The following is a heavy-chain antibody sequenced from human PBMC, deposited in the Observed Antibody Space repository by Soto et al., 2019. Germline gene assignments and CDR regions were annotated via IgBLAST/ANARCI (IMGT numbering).Heavy chain of an antibody. J-gene: IGHJ1*01. CDR3: ARFLGNGGKENEYFQH. V-gene: IGHV4-59*01. CDR1: GGSISSDY. D-gene: IGHD5-12*01. Sequence: PSETLSLTCTVSGGSISSDYWTWIRQPPGKGLDWIGYITNRGSTNYNPSLESRVTISVDTSKNQLSLRLSSVTAADTAVYYCARFLGNGGKENEYFQHWGQGSLVTVSS. CDR2: ITNRGST.